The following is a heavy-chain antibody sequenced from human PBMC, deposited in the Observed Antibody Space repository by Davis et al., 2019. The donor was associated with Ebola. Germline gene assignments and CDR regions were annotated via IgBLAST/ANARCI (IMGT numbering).Heavy chain of an antibody. Sequence: SETLSLTCNVSGGPISCCYWSWIRQPPGKGLEWIGYIYYSGSTNYNPSLKSRVTMSVDTFKRQLSLKLSSVTAADTAVYYCARTIYDSSVYPYAYWGQGTLVTVSS. D-gene: IGHD3-22*01. CDR1: GGPISCCY. CDR3: ARTIYDSSVYPYAY. J-gene: IGHJ4*02. V-gene: IGHV4-59*13. CDR2: IYYSGST.